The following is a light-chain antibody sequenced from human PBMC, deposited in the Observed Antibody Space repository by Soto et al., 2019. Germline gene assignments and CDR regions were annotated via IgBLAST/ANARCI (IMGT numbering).Light chain of an antibody. CDR1: SSNIGATYD. J-gene: IGLJ1*01. V-gene: IGLV1-40*01. CDR2: GNS. Sequence: QSVLTQPPSVSGAPGQRVTISCTGSSSNIGATYDVNWYQQLPGAAPKLLIYGNSHRPSGVPDRFSGSRSGTSASLAITGLQTEDEADYYCQSYASSLSAYVFGTGTKLTVL. CDR3: QSYASSLSAYV.